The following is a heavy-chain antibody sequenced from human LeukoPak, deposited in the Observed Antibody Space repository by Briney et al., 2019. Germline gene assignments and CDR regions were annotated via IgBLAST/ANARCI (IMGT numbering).Heavy chain of an antibody. J-gene: IGHJ4*02. D-gene: IGHD2-21*01. Sequence: GGSLRLSCAASGFTVSSNYMSWVRQAPGKGLEWVSYISSSGSTIYYADSVKGRFTISRDNAKNSLYLQMNNLRAEDTAVYYCARVDGGARVDYWGQGTLVTVSS. CDR3: ARVDGGARVDY. V-gene: IGHV3-11*04. CDR2: ISSSGSTI. CDR1: GFTVSSNY.